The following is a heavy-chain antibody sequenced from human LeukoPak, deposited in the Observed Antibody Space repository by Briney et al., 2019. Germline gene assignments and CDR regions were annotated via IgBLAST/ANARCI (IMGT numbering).Heavy chain of an antibody. J-gene: IGHJ6*02. CDR3: VRGYSFGPYGMDV. V-gene: IGHV3-64D*09. CDR2: ISDSGGST. D-gene: IGHD2-15*01. Sequence: PGRSLRLSCAASGFTFSSYTIHWVRQAPGKGLEYVSAISDSGGSTYYADSVKGRFTISRDNSKNTLYLQMSSLRAEDTAVYFCVRGYSFGPYGMDVWGQGTTVTVSS. CDR1: GFTFSSYT.